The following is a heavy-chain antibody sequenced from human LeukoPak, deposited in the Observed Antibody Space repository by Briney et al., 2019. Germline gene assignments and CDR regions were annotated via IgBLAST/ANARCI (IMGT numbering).Heavy chain of an antibody. J-gene: IGHJ4*02. CDR2: IYYSGST. V-gene: IGHV4-34*01. D-gene: IGHD3-10*01. CDR1: GGSFSGYY. CDR3: ARQGEPGGGDFDY. Sequence: SETLSLTCAGYGGSFSGYYWSWIRQPPGKGLEWIGSIYYSGSTYYNPSLKSRVTISVDTSKNQFSLKLSSVTAADTAVYYCARQGEPGGGDFDYWGQGTLVTVSS.